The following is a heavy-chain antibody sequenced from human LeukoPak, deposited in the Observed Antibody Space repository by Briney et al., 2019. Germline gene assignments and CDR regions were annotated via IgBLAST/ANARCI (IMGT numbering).Heavy chain of an antibody. CDR2: ISTTSSFT. Sequence: GGSLRLSCAASGFTFSSYSMNWVRQAPGKGLQWVSSISTTSSFTYYAGSVKGRFTISRDDAKNSLYLQMNSLRADDTAVYYCARGLVGGWFDPWGQGTLVTVSS. CDR1: GFTFSSYS. J-gene: IGHJ5*02. D-gene: IGHD3-10*01. V-gene: IGHV3-21*01. CDR3: ARGLVGGWFDP.